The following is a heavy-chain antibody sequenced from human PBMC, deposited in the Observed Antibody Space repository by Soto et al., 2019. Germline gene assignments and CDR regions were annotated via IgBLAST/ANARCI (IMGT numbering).Heavy chain of an antibody. CDR2: IIQSGGYE. CDR1: GFTFTDFH. Sequence: QVHLVESGGGLVKPGGSLRLSCAASGFTFTDFHMAGIRRAPGKGLEWVANIIQSGGYEFYADSVKGRFTVSRDNDNKEVDLQMIGLRVEDTAVYYCAGGAPAMYGATGHFDYWGQGSLVTVSS. J-gene: IGHJ4*02. V-gene: IGHV3-11*01. CDR3: AGGAPAMYGATGHFDY. D-gene: IGHD3-10*02.